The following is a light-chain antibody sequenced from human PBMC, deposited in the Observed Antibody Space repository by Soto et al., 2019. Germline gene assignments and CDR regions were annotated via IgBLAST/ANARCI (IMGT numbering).Light chain of an antibody. CDR2: DAS. CDR1: QDISNY. CDR3: QQYDNLPLT. V-gene: IGKV1-33*01. J-gene: IGKJ4*01. Sequence: DIQMTQSPSSLSASVGDRVTITCQASQDISNYLNWYQQKPGKAPKLLIYDASNLETGVPSRVSGSGSGTDFTFTISSLQPEDITTYYCQQYDNLPLTFGGGTKVDIK.